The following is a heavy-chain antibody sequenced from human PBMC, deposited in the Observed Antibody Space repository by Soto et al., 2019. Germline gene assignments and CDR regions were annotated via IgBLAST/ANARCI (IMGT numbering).Heavy chain of an antibody. Sequence: QVQLQESGPGLVKPSGTLSLTCAVSGGSIDTSNWWNWVRQSPWKGLEWIGEIYHTGNINYNPYLKSRVTLSVDKSKNEFDLRLISVTAADTAVYYCARDGNNGPTAASDWYLPLWGRGTLVTVSS. CDR1: GGSIDTSNW. CDR2: IYHTGNI. V-gene: IGHV4-4*02. CDR3: ARDGNNGPTAASDWYLPL. J-gene: IGHJ2*01. D-gene: IGHD2-2*01.